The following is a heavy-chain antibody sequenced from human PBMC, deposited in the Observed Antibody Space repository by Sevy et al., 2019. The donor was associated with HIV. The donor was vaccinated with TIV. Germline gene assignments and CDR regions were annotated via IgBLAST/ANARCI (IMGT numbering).Heavy chain of an antibody. CDR3: AKDRSYYIPSAGTLDY. Sequence: GGSLRLSCAASGFTVSSYGMSWVRQAPGKGLKWVSGFSGSGSSAYYANSVKGRFTISRDISKNTLNLQMNSLRVEDTAVYFCAKDRSYYIPSAGTLDYWGQGTLVTVSS. D-gene: IGHD6-13*01. CDR1: GFTVSSYG. V-gene: IGHV3-23*01. CDR2: FSGSGSSA. J-gene: IGHJ4*02.